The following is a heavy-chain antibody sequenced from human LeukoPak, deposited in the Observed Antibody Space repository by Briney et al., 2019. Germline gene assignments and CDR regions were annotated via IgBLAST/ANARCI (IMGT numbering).Heavy chain of an antibody. CDR1: GFTFNSYA. CDR2: ISSSSSLI. V-gene: IGHV3-48*01. D-gene: IGHD3-3*01. CDR3: ARADPVYDFWSGGDH. J-gene: IGHJ4*02. Sequence: PGGSLRLSCAASGFTFNSYAMNWDRQAPGKGLKGVSYISSSSSLIYYADSVKGRFTISRDNAKNSLFVQMNSLRAEHTAVYYCARADPVYDFWSGGDHWGQGTLVTVSS.